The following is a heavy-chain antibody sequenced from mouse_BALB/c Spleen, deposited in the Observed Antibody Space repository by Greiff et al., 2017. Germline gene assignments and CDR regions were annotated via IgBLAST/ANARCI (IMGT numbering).Heavy chain of an antibody. V-gene: IGHV2-5-1*01. J-gene: IGHJ4*01. CDR3: AKIYDGLYYAMDY. D-gene: IGHD2-3*01. CDR1: GFSLTSYG. CDR2: IWRGGST. Sequence: VKVVESGPSLVQPSQSLSITCTVSGFSLTSYGVHWVRQSPGKGLEWLGVIWRGGSTDYNAAFMSRLSITKDNSKSQVFFKMNSLQADDTAIYYCAKIYDGLYYAMDYWGQGTSVTVSS.